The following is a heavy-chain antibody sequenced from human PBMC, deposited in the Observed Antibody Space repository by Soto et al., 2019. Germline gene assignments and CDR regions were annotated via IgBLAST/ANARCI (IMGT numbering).Heavy chain of an antibody. CDR2: IYYSGST. CDR1: GGSISSYY. CDR3: ARGHYDFWSGYYTSINYYYYYMDV. J-gene: IGHJ6*03. D-gene: IGHD3-3*01. Sequence: KQSQTLSLTCTVSGGSISSYYWSWIRQPPGKGLEWIGYIYYSGSTNYNPSLKSRVTISVDTSKNQFSLKLSSVTAADTAVYYCARGHYDFWSGYYTSINYYYYYMDVWGKGTTVTVSS. V-gene: IGHV4-59*01.